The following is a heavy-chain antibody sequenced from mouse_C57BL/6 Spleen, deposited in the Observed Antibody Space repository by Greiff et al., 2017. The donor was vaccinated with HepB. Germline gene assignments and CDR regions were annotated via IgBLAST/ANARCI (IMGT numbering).Heavy chain of an antibody. Sequence: EVQGVESGGGLVQPGGSMKLSCAASGFTFSDAWMDWVRQSPEKGLEWVAEIRNKANNHATYYAESVKGRFTISRDDSKSSVYLQMNSLRAEDTGIYYCTRRNYYGPWFAYWGQGTLVTVSA. V-gene: IGHV6-6*01. CDR3: TRRNYYGPWFAY. CDR1: GFTFSDAW. D-gene: IGHD1-1*01. J-gene: IGHJ3*01. CDR2: IRNKANNHAT.